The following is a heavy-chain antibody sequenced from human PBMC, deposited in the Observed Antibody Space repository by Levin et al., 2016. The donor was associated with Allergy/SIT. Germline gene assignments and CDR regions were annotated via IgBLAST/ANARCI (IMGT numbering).Heavy chain of an antibody. Sequence: VRQMPGKGLEWMGIIYPGDSDTRYSPSFQGQVTISADKSISTAYLQWSSLKAPDTAMYYCARRARYCSSTSCYDYYYGMDVWGQGTTVTVSS. CDR2: IYPGDSDT. V-gene: IGHV5-51*01. CDR3: ARRARYCSSTSCYDYYYGMDV. J-gene: IGHJ6*02. D-gene: IGHD2-2*01.